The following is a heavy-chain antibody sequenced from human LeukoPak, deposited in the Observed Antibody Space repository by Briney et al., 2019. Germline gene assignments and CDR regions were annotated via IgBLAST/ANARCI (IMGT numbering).Heavy chain of an antibody. V-gene: IGHV4-59*08. Sequence: SETLSLTCTVSGGSISSYYWSWIRQPPGKGLEWIGYIYYSVSTNYNPSLKSRVTISVDTSKNQFSLKLSSVTAADTAVYYCARLDKAAAGRGPYFQHWGQGTLVTVSS. CDR2: IYYSVST. D-gene: IGHD6-13*01. J-gene: IGHJ1*01. CDR1: GGSISSYY. CDR3: ARLDKAAAGRGPYFQH.